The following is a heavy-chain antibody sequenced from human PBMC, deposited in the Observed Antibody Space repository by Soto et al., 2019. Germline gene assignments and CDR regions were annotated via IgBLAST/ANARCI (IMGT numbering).Heavy chain of an antibody. CDR2: INDDGTRT. V-gene: IGHV3-74*01. Sequence: PGGSLRLSCAASGFVFNMYWMHWVRQVPGEGPEWVTRINDDGTRTDYADSAEGRFTISRDNAKDILYLQMNALRVDDTAVYYCIRGPRPSSVGTGAFWGQGTLVTVSS. J-gene: IGHJ4*02. CDR3: IRGPRPSSVGTGAF. D-gene: IGHD3-10*01. CDR1: GFVFNMYW.